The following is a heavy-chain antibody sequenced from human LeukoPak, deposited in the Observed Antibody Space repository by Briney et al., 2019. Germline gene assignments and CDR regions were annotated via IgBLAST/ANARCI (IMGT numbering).Heavy chain of an antibody. V-gene: IGHV4-59*01. J-gene: IGHJ4*02. CDR2: IYYSGST. CDR3: ARGYSWSYGRFYY. CDR1: GGSISSYY. Sequence: SETLSLTCTVSGGSISSYYWSWIRQPPGKGLEWIGYIYYSGSTSYNPSLKSRVTISVDTSKNQFSLKLSSVTAADTAVYYCARGYSWSYGRFYYWGQGTLVTVSS. D-gene: IGHD1-26*01.